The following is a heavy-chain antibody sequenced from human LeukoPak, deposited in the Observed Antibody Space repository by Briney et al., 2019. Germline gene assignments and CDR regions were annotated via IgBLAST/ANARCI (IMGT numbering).Heavy chain of an antibody. J-gene: IGHJ6*02. Sequence: SETLSLTCTVSGGSISSYYWSWIRQPPGKGLEWIGEINHSGSTNYNPSLKSRVTISVDTSKNQFSLKLSSVTAADTAVYYCARDNGDSSSWSKHPHYGMDVWGQGTTVTVSS. CDR3: ARDNGDSSSWSKHPHYGMDV. V-gene: IGHV4-34*01. D-gene: IGHD6-13*01. CDR2: INHSGST. CDR1: GGSISSYY.